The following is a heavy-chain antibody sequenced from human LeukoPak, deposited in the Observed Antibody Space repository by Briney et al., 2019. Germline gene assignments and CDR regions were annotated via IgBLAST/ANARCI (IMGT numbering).Heavy chain of an antibody. CDR3: ARVPSKGKPGNFDY. D-gene: IGHD4-11*01. J-gene: IGHJ4*02. CDR2: INSDDSRT. Sequence: PGGSLRLSCAASGFTFSNYWMHWVRQVPGKGLVWVSRINSDDSRTTYADSVKGRFTISRDNAKNTLYLQMNSLRAADTAVYYCARVPSKGKPGNFDYWGQGTLVTVSS. CDR1: GFTFSNYW. V-gene: IGHV3-74*01.